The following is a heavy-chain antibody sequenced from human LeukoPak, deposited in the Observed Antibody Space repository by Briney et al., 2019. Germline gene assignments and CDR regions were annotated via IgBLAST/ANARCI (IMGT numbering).Heavy chain of an antibody. D-gene: IGHD3-10*01. CDR3: ARGFYASGSYFHH. Sequence: GGSLRLSCAASGFTFSSYSMNWVRQAPGKGLEWVSSISSSSSYIYYADSVKGRFTISRDNAKNSLYLQMNSLRAEDTAVYYCARGFYASGSYFHHWGQGTLVTVSS. J-gene: IGHJ1*01. CDR2: ISSSSSYI. V-gene: IGHV3-21*01. CDR1: GFTFSSYS.